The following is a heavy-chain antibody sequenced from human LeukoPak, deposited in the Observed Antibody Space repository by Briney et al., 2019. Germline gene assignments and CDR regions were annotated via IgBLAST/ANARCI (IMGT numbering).Heavy chain of an antibody. Sequence: ASVKVSCKASGYTFTSYDINWVRQATGQGLEWMGWMSPNSGNTGYAQKFQGRVTMTRNTSISTAYMELSSLRSEDTAVYYCARGNRPRRIAAAGTMGYWGQGTLVTVSS. D-gene: IGHD6-13*01. CDR3: ARGNRPRRIAAAGTMGY. CDR2: MSPNSGNT. CDR1: GYTFTSYD. V-gene: IGHV1-8*01. J-gene: IGHJ4*02.